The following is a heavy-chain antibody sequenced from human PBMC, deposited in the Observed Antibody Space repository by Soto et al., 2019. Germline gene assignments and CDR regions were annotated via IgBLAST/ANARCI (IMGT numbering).Heavy chain of an antibody. CDR2: IRNKASGYTT. Sequence: EVQLVESGGGLVQPGGSLTLSCAASGFTFGDHYMDWVRQAPGKGLEWVGRIRNKASGYTTAYAASVKDSFTISRDESKSSVYLQISSPRTEDTAVYYCATTTLSNTWSGFDSWGQGTLVSVSS. CDR1: GFTFGDHY. D-gene: IGHD6-13*01. J-gene: IGHJ4*02. V-gene: IGHV3-72*01. CDR3: ATTTLSNTWSGFDS.